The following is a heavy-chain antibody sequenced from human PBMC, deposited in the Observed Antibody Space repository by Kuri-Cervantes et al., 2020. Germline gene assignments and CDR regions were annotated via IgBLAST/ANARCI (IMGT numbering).Heavy chain of an antibody. J-gene: IGHJ1*01. CDR1: GYTFTSYD. CDR3: ARDRSVAGPEYFQH. D-gene: IGHD6-19*01. V-gene: IGHV1-8*01. Sequence: ASVKVSCKASGYTFTSYDINWVRQATGQGLEWMGWMNPNSGNTGYAQKFQGRVTMTRNTSISTAYMELSSLRSEDTAVYYCARDRSVAGPEYFQHWGQGTLVTVSS. CDR2: MNPNSGNT.